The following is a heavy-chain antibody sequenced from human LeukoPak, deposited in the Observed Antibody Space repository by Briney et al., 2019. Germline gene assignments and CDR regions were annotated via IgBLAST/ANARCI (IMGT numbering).Heavy chain of an antibody. D-gene: IGHD2-15*01. Sequence: SETLSLTCTVSGGSISSYYWTWIRQPAGRGLEWIGRIYSSGSTNYNPSLKSRITMSVDTSKNQFSLKLSSVTAADTAVYYCARELPGNWFDPWGQGTLVTVSS. V-gene: IGHV4-4*07. CDR2: IYSSGST. J-gene: IGHJ5*02. CDR3: ARELPGNWFDP. CDR1: GGSISSYY.